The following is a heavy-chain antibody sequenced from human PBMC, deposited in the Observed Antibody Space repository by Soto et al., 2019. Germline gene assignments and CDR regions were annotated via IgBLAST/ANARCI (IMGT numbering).Heavy chain of an antibody. D-gene: IGHD6-6*01. Sequence: ASVKVSCKASGYTFTSYAMHWVRKAPGQRLEWMGWINAGNGNTKYSQKFQGRVTITRDTSASTAYMELSSLRSEDTAVYYCARDRPLGDSSSPRYYFDYWGQGTLVTVSS. V-gene: IGHV1-3*01. CDR3: ARDRPLGDSSSPRYYFDY. CDR2: INAGNGNT. J-gene: IGHJ4*02. CDR1: GYTFTSYA.